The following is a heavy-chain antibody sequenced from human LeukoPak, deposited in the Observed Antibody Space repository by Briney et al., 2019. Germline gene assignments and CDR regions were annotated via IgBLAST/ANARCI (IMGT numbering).Heavy chain of an antibody. D-gene: IGHD4-17*01. CDR1: GYSIGSGYY. J-gene: IGHJ4*02. CDR3: ARNPHPYGDYVDY. V-gene: IGHV4-38-2*01. CDR2: IYHSGST. Sequence: SETLSLTCAVSGYSIGSGYYWGWIRQPPGKGLEWIGSIYHSGSTYYNPSLKSRATISVDTSKNQFSLKLSSVTAADTAVYYCARNPHPYGDYVDYWGQGTLVTVSS.